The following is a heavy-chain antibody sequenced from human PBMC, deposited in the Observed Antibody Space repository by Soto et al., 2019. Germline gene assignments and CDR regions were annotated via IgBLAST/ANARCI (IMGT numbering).Heavy chain of an antibody. J-gene: IGHJ5*02. V-gene: IGHV1-69*01. Sequence: QVQLVQSGAEVKKPGSSVKVSCKASGGTFSSYAISWVRQAPGLGLEWMGGIIPIFGTANYAQKFQGRVTITADESTSTAYMELSSLRSEDTAVYYCARRRDYDILTGQNWFDPWGQGTLVTVSS. CDR2: IIPIFGTA. D-gene: IGHD3-9*01. CDR1: GGTFSSYA. CDR3: ARRRDYDILTGQNWFDP.